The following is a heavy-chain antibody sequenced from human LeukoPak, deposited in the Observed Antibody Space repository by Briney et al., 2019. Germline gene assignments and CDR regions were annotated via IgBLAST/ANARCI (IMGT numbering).Heavy chain of an antibody. V-gene: IGHV3-30*01. CDR1: VFIFSSYA. CDR2: LSYDGNNK. J-gene: IGHJ6*03. D-gene: IGHD3-16*01. Sequence: VRPLRLSCAASVFIFSSYAMHWVRQAPGKGLEWVAILSYDGNNKYYADSVKGRFTISRDKSKNALYLQMNSLRAEDTAVYYCARDKDYVRYYSIDVWGQGTTVTVSS. CDR3: ARDKDYVRYYSIDV.